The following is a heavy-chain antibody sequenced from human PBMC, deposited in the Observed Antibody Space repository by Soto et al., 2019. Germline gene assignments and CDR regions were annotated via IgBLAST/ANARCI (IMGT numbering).Heavy chain of an antibody. V-gene: IGHV4-38-2*01. Sequence: PSETLSLTCAVSGYSISSGNYWAWIRQPPGRGLEWIGSLYHVGSTHYNTSLKSRVTISVDTSKNHFSLQLASVTAADTAMYYCRRSSSCYDDSCVEVWGPGTMVTVSS. CDR1: GYSISSGNY. CDR2: LYHVGST. J-gene: IGHJ3*01. D-gene: IGHD2-2*01. CDR3: RRSSSCYDDSCVEV.